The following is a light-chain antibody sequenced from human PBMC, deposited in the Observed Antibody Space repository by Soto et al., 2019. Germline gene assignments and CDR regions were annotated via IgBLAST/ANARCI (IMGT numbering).Light chain of an antibody. J-gene: IGKJ1*01. CDR1: QSVSSD. CDR3: QQYNNWPRT. CDR2: GAS. V-gene: IGKV3-15*01. Sequence: EIVLTQSPATLSLSPWERATLSCRASQSVSSDLAWYHQKPGQAPRLLIYGASTRATGIPARFSGSGSGTEFTLTINSLQSEDFAVYYCQQYNNWPRTFGHGTKVDI.